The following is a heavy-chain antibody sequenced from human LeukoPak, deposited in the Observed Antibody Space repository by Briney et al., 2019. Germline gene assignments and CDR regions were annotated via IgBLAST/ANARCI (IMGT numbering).Heavy chain of an antibody. CDR1: GASTSRRY. CDR2: IYNGRDT. CDR3: AQTTGWPGLHF. V-gene: IGHV4-59*08. J-gene: IGHJ4*02. D-gene: IGHD6-19*01. Sequence: SETLSLTCSASGASTSRRYWSWIRQFPGRTLEWIGHIYNGRDTKYNPSLTSRVTISVDTSKNQFSLSLTSVTAADTAIYYCAQTTGWPGLHFWGPGALVTVSS.